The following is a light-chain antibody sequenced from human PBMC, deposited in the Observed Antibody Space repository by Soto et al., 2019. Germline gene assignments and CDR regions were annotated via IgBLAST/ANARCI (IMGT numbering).Light chain of an antibody. Sequence: QSALTQPASVSGSPGQSITISCTGTSSDVGSCNCVSWYQQHPGKAPTLMIYEVNKRPSGISNRFSGSKSGNTASLTISGLQAEDEADYYCCSSVGSPNWVFGGGIKLTVL. V-gene: IGLV2-23*02. CDR2: EVN. J-gene: IGLJ3*02. CDR1: SSDVGSCNC. CDR3: CSSVGSPNWV.